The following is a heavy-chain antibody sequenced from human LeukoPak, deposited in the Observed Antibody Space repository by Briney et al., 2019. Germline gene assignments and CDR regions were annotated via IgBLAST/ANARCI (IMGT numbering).Heavy chain of an antibody. V-gene: IGHV4-34*01. CDR2: INHSGST. CDR3: ARSPGISSIDY. J-gene: IGHJ4*02. Sequence: SETLSLTCAVYGGSFSGYYWSWIRQPPGKGLEWIGEINHSGSTNYNPSLKSRVTISVDTSKNQFSLKLSSVTAADTAVYYCARSPGISSIDYWGQGAQFTVSS. D-gene: IGHD6-6*01. CDR1: GGSFSGYY.